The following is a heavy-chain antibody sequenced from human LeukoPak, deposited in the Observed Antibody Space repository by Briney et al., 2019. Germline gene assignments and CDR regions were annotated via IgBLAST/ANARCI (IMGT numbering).Heavy chain of an antibody. V-gene: IGHV3-74*01. CDR2: INEDGTSA. Sequence: PSETLSLSCTASGSSFSVYCLHWVRQPPGKGLVWVAHINEDGTSARHADSVKGRFTICRDNAKNTLYLQMNSLTVEDTAVYYCARVPTNSYGFGQWGQGSLVTVSS. CDR3: ARVPTNSYGFGQ. CDR1: GSSFSVYC. D-gene: IGHD5-18*01. J-gene: IGHJ4*02.